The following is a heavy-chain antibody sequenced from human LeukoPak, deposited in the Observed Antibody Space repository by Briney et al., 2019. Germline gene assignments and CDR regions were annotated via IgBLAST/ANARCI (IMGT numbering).Heavy chain of an antibody. Sequence: PGGSLRLSCAASGFTFTRYWMNWVRQAPGKGLEWVANIKQDGSEKYYVDSVKGRFTISRDNAKNSLYLQMNSLRAEDTAVYYCARSAGCSGGSCYRPFDYWGQGTLVTVSS. CDR3: ARSAGCSGGSCYRPFDY. J-gene: IGHJ4*02. CDR2: IKQDGSEK. V-gene: IGHV3-7*01. D-gene: IGHD2-15*01. CDR1: GFTFTRYW.